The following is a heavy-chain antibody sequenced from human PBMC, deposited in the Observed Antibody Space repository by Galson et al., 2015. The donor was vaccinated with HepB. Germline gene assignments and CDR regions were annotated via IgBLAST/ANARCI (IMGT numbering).Heavy chain of an antibody. J-gene: IGHJ6*03. CDR2: INPNSGGT. D-gene: IGHD2-2*01. Sequence: SVKVSCKASGYTFTGYYMHWVRQAPGQGLEWMGWINPNSGGTNYAQKFQGRVTMTRDTSISTAYMELSRLRSDDTAVYYCATPRVNCSSTSCYHYYYYYYYMDVWGKGTTVTVSS. CDR1: GYTFTGYY. CDR3: ATPRVNCSSTSCYHYYYYYYYMDV. V-gene: IGHV1-2*02.